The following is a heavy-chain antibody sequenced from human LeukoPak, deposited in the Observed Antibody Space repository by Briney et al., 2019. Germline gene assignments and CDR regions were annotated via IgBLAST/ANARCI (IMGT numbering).Heavy chain of an antibody. D-gene: IGHD3-10*01. Sequence: GSLRLSCAASGFIFSSYAMSWVRQAPGKGLEWVSGISGSADITDYADSVKGRFTISRDNSKNTLYLQMNSLRAEDTAVYYCAKDLYYFGSGSHDYWGQGTLVTVSS. CDR2: ISGSADIT. J-gene: IGHJ4*02. CDR1: GFIFSSYA. CDR3: AKDLYYFGSGSHDY. V-gene: IGHV3-23*01.